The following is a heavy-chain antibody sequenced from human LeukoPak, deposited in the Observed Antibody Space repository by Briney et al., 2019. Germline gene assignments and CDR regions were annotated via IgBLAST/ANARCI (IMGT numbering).Heavy chain of an antibody. V-gene: IGHV4-30-4*08. D-gene: IGHD3-22*01. CDR2: IYYSGST. CDR3: ARWDYYDSSGYSI. Sequence: SETLSLTCTVSGGSISSGDYYWSWIRQSPGKGLEWIGYIYYSGSTYYNPSLKSRVTISVDTSKNQFSLKLSSVTAADTAVYYCARWDYYDSSGYSIWGQGTMVTVSS. J-gene: IGHJ3*02. CDR1: GGSISSGDYY.